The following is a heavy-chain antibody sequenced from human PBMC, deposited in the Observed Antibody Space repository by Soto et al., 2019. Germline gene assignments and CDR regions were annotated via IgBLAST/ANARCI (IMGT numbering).Heavy chain of an antibody. CDR2: VNSDGSST. CDR3: ARETGTEWLVRTNYYYMDV. J-gene: IGHJ6*03. V-gene: IGHV3-74*01. CDR1: GFTFSSDW. Sequence: GGSLRLSCAASGFTFSSDWMHWVRQAPGEGLVWVSRVNSDGSSTTYADSVRGRFTISRDNAKNTLYLQMNSLRAEDTAVYYCARETGTEWLVRTNYYYMDVWGKGTTVTVSS. D-gene: IGHD6-19*01.